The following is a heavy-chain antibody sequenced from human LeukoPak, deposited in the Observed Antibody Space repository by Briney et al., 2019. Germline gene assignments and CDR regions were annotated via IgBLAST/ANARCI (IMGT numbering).Heavy chain of an antibody. Sequence: ASVKVSCKASGYTFTGYYMHWVRQAPGQGLEWMGWINPNSGGTNYAQKFQGRVTMTRDMSTSTVYMELSSLRSEDTAVYYCARGPVAGTDWFDPWGQGTLVTVSS. CDR2: INPNSGGT. J-gene: IGHJ5*02. D-gene: IGHD6-19*01. CDR3: ARGPVAGTDWFDP. V-gene: IGHV1-2*02. CDR1: GYTFTGYY.